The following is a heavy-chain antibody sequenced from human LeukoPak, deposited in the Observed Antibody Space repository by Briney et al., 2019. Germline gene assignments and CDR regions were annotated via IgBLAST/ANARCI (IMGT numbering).Heavy chain of an antibody. Sequence: PGGSLRLSCAASGFTFSSYSMNWVRQAPGKGLEWVSYISSSSSSIYYADSVKGRFTISRDNSKNTLYLQMNSLRAEDTAVYYCATSTNSALDYWGQGTLVTVSS. CDR3: ATSTNSALDY. CDR2: ISSSSSSI. J-gene: IGHJ4*02. V-gene: IGHV3-48*01. D-gene: IGHD4-23*01. CDR1: GFTFSSYS.